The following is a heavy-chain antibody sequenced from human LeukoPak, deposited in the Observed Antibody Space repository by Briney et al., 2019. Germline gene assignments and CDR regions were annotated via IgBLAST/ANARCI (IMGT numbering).Heavy chain of an antibody. J-gene: IGHJ5*02. CDR1: GDSVSSNSAT. V-gene: IGHV6-1*01. CDR2: TFYRSKWYN. CDR3: AREGTMIRGVKNWFDT. D-gene: IGHD3-10*01. Sequence: SQTLSLTCAISGDSVSSNSATWNWIRQSPSRGLEWLGRTFYRSKWYNDYAVSLKSRITVNPDTSKNQFSLQLNSVTPEDTAVYYCAREGTMIRGVKNWFDTWGQGTLVTVSS.